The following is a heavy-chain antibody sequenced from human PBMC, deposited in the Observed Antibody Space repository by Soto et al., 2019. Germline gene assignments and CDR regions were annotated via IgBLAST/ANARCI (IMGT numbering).Heavy chain of an antibody. CDR1: GGTFSSYA. Sequence: QVQLVQSGAEVKKPGSSVKVSCKASGGTFSSYAISWVRQAPGQGLEWMGGIIPIFGTANYEQKFQGRVTITADESTSTAYMELSSLRSEDTAVYYCATRGVKSHRTGWLVGMDVWGQGTTVTVSS. V-gene: IGHV1-69*01. D-gene: IGHD3-10*01. J-gene: IGHJ6*02. CDR3: ATRGVKSHRTGWLVGMDV. CDR2: IIPIFGTA.